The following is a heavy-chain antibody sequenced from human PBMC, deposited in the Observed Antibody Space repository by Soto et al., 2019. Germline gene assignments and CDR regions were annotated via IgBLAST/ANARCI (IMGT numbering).Heavy chain of an antibody. CDR3: ARAHYGDYGYGMDV. Sequence: QLQLQESGSGLVKPSQTLSLTCAVSGGSISSGGYSWSWIRQPPGKGLEWIGYIYHSGTTYYNPALKGRVPRSGDRSKNQFSLKLGSVTAADTAVYYCARAHYGDYGYGMDVWGQGNTGTVSS. J-gene: IGHJ6*02. V-gene: IGHV4-30-2*01. CDR2: IYHSGTT. D-gene: IGHD4-17*01. CDR1: GGSISSGGYS.